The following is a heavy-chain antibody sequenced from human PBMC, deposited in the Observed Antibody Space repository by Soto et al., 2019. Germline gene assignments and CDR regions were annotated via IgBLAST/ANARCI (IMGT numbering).Heavy chain of an antibody. J-gene: IGHJ4*02. Sequence: GGSLRLSCATSGFTFSKAWVGWVRQAPGKGLEWVGRIMSKTDGGTTDYAAPVKGRFTISRDDSKSTLYLQMNSLKTEDTAFYYCTTDSGLSPYSFDYWGQGTLVTVSS. V-gene: IGHV3-15*01. CDR1: GFTFSKAW. CDR2: IMSKTDGGTT. D-gene: IGHD1-26*01. CDR3: TTDSGLSPYSFDY.